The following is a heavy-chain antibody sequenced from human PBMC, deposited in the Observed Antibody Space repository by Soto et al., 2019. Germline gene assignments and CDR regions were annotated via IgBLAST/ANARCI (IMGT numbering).Heavy chain of an antibody. CDR2: VSHDGRNT. V-gene: IGHV3-30*18. CDR1: GFTFSDYA. CDR3: AKGGRQWLVTSDFNY. D-gene: IGHD6-19*01. Sequence: VQLVESGGGVVQPGRSLRLSCAASGFTFSDYAIPWVRQAPGKGLEWVAFVSHDGRNTHYADSVKGRFTISRDSSKNTVSLEMTSLRAEDTAVYYCAKGGRQWLVTSDFNYWGQGALVTVSS. J-gene: IGHJ4*02.